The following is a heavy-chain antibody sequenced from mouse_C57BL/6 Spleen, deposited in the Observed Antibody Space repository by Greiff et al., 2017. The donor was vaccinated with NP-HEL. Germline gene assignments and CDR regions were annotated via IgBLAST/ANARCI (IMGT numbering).Heavy chain of an antibody. CDR2: IDPENGDT. D-gene: IGHD1-1*01. CDR3: TSSSYGFAY. CDR1: GFNIKDDY. Sequence: EVQLQQSGAELVRPGASVKLSCTASGFNIKDDYMHWVKQRPELGLEWIGWIDPENGDTEYASKFQGKATITADTSSNTAYLQLSSLTSEDTAVYYCTSSSYGFAYWGQGTLVTVSA. V-gene: IGHV14-4*01. J-gene: IGHJ3*01.